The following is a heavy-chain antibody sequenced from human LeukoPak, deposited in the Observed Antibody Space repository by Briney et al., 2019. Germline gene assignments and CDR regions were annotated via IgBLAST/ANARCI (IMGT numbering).Heavy chain of an antibody. J-gene: IGHJ5*02. CDR2: IYYSGGT. CDR3: ARVGRAYYDFWSGYYTTPNNWFDP. Sequence: PSETLSLTCTVSGGSISSGGYYWSWIRQHPGKGLEWIGYIYYSGGTYYNPSLKSRVTISVDTSKNQFSLKLSSVTAADTAVYYCARVGRAYYDFWSGYYTTPNNWFDPWGQGTLVTVSS. D-gene: IGHD3-3*01. V-gene: IGHV4-31*03. CDR1: GGSISSGGYY.